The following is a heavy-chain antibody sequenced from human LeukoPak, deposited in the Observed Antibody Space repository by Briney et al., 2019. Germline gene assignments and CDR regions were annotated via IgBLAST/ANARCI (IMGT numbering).Heavy chain of an antibody. CDR1: DDSISSYF. CDR3: ARGRIAVAGVFEY. Sequence: SETLSLTCTVSDDSISSYFWSWIRQPPGKGLEWIGYIYNSGSTNYNPSLKSRVTILVDTSKNQFSLKLSSVTAADTAVYYCARGRIAVAGVFEYWGQGTLVTVSS. D-gene: IGHD6-19*01. CDR2: IYNSGST. V-gene: IGHV4-59*01. J-gene: IGHJ4*02.